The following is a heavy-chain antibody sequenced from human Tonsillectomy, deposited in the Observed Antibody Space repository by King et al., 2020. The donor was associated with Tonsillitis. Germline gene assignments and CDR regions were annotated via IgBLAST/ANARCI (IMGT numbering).Heavy chain of an antibody. D-gene: IGHD3-10*01. CDR1: GGSFSGYY. CDR3: ARVGALEATLRSLDY. Sequence: VQLQQWGAGLLKPSETLSLTCAVYGGSFSGYYWSWIRQPPGKGLEWIGEINHSGSTNYNPSLKSRVTISVDTSKNQFSLKLSSVTAADTAVYYCARVGALEATLRSLDYRGQGTLVTVSS. CDR2: INHSGST. V-gene: IGHV4-34*01. J-gene: IGHJ4*02.